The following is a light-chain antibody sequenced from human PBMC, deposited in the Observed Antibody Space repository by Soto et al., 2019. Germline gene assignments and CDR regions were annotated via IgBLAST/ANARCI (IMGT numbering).Light chain of an antibody. CDR3: QNYDSAPIT. CDR1: QGISNY. J-gene: IGKJ5*01. CDR2: AAS. V-gene: IGKV1-27*01. Sequence: DIQMTQSPSCLSASVGNRVSITCRASQGISNYLAWYQQKPGKVPKVLIYAASTLQPGVPSRFSGSGSGTDFTLTINSLQPDDIATYYCQNYDSAPITFGQGTRLEIK.